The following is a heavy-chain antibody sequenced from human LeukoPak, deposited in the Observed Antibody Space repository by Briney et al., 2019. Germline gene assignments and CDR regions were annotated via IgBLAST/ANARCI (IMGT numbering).Heavy chain of an antibody. Sequence: SVKVSCKASGATFSSYAISWVRQAPGQGLEWMGGIIPIFGTANYAQKFQGRVTITADESTSTAYMELSSLRSEDTAVYYCAVPTHSYYDSSGYYPTDYYYYGMDVWGQGTTVTVSS. CDR3: AVPTHSYYDSSGYYPTDYYYYGMDV. D-gene: IGHD3-22*01. CDR1: GATFSSYA. J-gene: IGHJ6*02. CDR2: IIPIFGTA. V-gene: IGHV1-69*13.